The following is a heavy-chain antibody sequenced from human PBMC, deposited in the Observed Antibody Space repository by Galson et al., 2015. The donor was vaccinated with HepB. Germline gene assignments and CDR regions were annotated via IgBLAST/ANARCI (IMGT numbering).Heavy chain of an antibody. Sequence: SLRLSCAASGFTFRDHAINWVRQAPGKGLEWVSALTSSGGTTFYASYADSVKGRFTISRDNSKNTLYLQMDSLRAEDTALYYCAKGGSGVAAGRYLDFWGQGTLVTVSS. CDR2: LTSSGGTT. V-gene: IGHV3-23*01. J-gene: IGHJ4*02. CDR1: GFTFRDHA. CDR3: AKGGSGVAAGRYLDF. D-gene: IGHD6-13*01.